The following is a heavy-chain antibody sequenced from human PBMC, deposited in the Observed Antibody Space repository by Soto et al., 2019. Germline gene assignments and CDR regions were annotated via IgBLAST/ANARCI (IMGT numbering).Heavy chain of an antibody. J-gene: IGHJ4*02. Sequence: QVQLQESGPGLVKPSGTLSPTCAVSGGSISSSSWWTWVRQSPGKGLEWIGETFDNGATNYNPSLKRRFTMSVDKSKNQFSLNLSSLSASDTAFYFCTTSHAGELNNWGQGTLVTVSS. V-gene: IGHV4-4*02. CDR2: TFDNGAT. D-gene: IGHD1-7*01. CDR1: GGSISSSSW. CDR3: TTSHAGELNN.